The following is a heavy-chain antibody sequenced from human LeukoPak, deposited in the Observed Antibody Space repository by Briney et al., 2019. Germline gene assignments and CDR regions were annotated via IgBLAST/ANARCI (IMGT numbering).Heavy chain of an antibody. Sequence: ASGKVSCKASGYTFTSYYMHWVRQAPGQGLEWMGIINPSGGSTSYAQKFQGRVTMTRDTSTSTVYMELSSLRSEDTAAYYCARGGIAAAGDYWGQGTLVTVSS. D-gene: IGHD6-13*01. V-gene: IGHV1-46*03. CDR1: GYTFTSYY. CDR2: INPSGGST. J-gene: IGHJ4*02. CDR3: ARGGIAAAGDY.